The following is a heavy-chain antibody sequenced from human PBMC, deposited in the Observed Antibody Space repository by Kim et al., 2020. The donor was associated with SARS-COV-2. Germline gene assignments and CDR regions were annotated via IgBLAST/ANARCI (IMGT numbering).Heavy chain of an antibody. CDR1: GFTFSSYA. V-gene: IGHV3-23*01. D-gene: IGHD3-10*01. Sequence: GGSLRLSCAASGFTFSSYAMSWVRQAPGKGLEWVSAISGSGGSTYYADSVKGRFTISRDNSKNTLYLQMNSLRAEDTAVYYCAKEGDYYGSGSYFGPGTPFDPWGQGTLVTVSS. CDR3: AKEGDYYGSGSYFGPGTPFDP. J-gene: IGHJ5*02. CDR2: ISGSGGST.